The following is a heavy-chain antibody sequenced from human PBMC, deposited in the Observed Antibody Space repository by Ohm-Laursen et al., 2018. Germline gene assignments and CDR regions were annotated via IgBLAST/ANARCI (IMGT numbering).Heavy chain of an antibody. J-gene: IGHJ6*02. CDR1: GFTFSSYE. CDR3: ARALEYYYYGMDV. Sequence: SLRLSCAAPGFTFSSYEMNWVRQAPGKGLEWVSYISSSGSTIYYADSVKGRFTISRDNAKNSLYLQMNSLRAEDTAVYYCARALEYYYYGMDVWGQGTTVTVSS. CDR2: ISSSGSTI. V-gene: IGHV3-48*03. D-gene: IGHD5-24*01.